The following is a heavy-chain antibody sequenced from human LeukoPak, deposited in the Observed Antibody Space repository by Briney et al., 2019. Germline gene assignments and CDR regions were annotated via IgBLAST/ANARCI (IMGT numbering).Heavy chain of an antibody. CDR3: ARRSSSGWSDNWFDP. CDR1: GGSFSSYY. J-gene: IGHJ5*02. Sequence: SETLSLTCGVYGGSFSSYYWGWIRQPPGKGLEWIGSIYHSGSTYYNPSLKSRVTISVDTSKNQFSLKLSSVTAADTAVYYCARRSSSGWSDNWFDPWGQGTLVTVSS. D-gene: IGHD6-19*01. V-gene: IGHV4-38-2*01. CDR2: IYHSGST.